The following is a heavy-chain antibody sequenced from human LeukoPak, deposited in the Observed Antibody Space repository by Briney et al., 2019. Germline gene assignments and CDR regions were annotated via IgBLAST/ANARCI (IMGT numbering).Heavy chain of an antibody. J-gene: IGHJ4*02. CDR2: ISGRGGST. CDR3: AKDRWTNKPSGSDH. Sequence: GGSLRLSCAASGFTFSSYAMSWDRQAPGKGLEWVSGISGRGGSTYYADSVKGQFTISRDNSKNTLYLQMNSLRAEDTAVYYCAKDRWTNKPSGSDHWGQGTLVTVSS. V-gene: IGHV3-23*01. D-gene: IGHD2-8*01. CDR1: GFTFSSYA.